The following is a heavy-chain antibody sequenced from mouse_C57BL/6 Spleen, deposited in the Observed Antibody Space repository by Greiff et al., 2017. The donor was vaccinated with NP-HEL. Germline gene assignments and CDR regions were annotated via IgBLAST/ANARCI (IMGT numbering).Heavy chain of an antibody. V-gene: IGHV1-82*01. D-gene: IGHD2-3*01. J-gene: IGHJ3*01. CDR1: GYAFSSSW. Sequence: QVQLKESGPELVKPGASVKISCKASGYAFSSSWMNWVKQRPGKGLEWIGRIYPGDGDTNYNGKFKGKATLTADKSSSTAYMQLSSLTSEDSAVYFCARWGWLLQAWFVYWGQGTLVTVSA. CDR3: ARWGWLLQAWFVY. CDR2: IYPGDGDT.